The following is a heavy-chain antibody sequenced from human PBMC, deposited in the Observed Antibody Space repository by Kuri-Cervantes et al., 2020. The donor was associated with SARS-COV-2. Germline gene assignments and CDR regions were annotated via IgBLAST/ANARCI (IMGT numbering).Heavy chain of an antibody. CDR2: ISSSSSYI. V-gene: IGHV3-21*01. CDR1: GFTFSSYS. Sequence: GESLKISCAASGFTFSSYSMNWVRQAPGKGLEWVSSISSSSSYIYYADSVKGRFTISRDNAKNSLYLQMNSLRAEDTAVYYCARDRGRVLHIXXRSGYFDYWGQGTLVTVSS. J-gene: IGHJ4*02. CDR3: ARDRGRVLHIXXRSGYFDY. D-gene: IGHD1-26*01.